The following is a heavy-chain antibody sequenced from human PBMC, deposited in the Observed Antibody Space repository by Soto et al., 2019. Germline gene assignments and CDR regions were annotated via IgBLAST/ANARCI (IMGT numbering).Heavy chain of an antibody. D-gene: IGHD5-18*01. CDR3: AKDRMGVYSYGDAFDI. Sequence: GGSLRLSCAASGFTFSSYAMSWVRQAPGKGLEWVSAISGSGGSTYYADSVKGRFTISRDNSKNTLYLQMNSLRAEDTAVYYCAKDRMGVYSYGDAFDIWGQGTMVTVSS. J-gene: IGHJ3*02. CDR1: GFTFSSYA. V-gene: IGHV3-23*01. CDR2: ISGSGGST.